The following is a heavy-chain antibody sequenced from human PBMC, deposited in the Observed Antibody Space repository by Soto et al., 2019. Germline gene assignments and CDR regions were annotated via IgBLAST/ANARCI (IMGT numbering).Heavy chain of an antibody. CDR2: IIPILGIA. D-gene: IGHD5-18*01. V-gene: IGHV1-69*02. CDR1: GGTFSSYT. CDR3: ARGRELQYSYGPVGLWYFDL. Sequence: ASVKVSCKASGGTFSSYTISWVRQAPGQGLEWMGRIIPILGIANYAQKFQGRVTITADKSTSTAYMELSSLRSEDTAVYYCARGRELQYSYGPVGLWYFDLWGRGTLVTVSS. J-gene: IGHJ2*01.